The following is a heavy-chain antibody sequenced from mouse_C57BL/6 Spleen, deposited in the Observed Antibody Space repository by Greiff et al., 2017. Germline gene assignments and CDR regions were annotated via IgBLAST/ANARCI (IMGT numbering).Heavy chain of an antibody. CDR2: IYPGDGDT. D-gene: IGHD2-1*01. CDR1: GYAFSSSW. Sequence: QVQLQQSGPELVKPGASVQISCKASGYAFSSSWMNWVKPRPGKGLEWIGRIYPGDGDTNYNGKFKGKATLTADKSSSTAYMQLISLTSEDSAVYFCARKVYCNPYYAMDYWGQGTSVTVSS. V-gene: IGHV1-82*01. CDR3: ARKVYCNPYYAMDY. J-gene: IGHJ4*01.